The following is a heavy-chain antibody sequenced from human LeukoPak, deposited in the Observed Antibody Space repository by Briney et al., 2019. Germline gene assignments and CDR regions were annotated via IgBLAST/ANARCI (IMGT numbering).Heavy chain of an antibody. J-gene: IGHJ4*02. Sequence: PSETLSLTCAVYGGSFSGYYWSWIRQPPGKGLECIGEINHSGSTNYNPSLKSRVTISVDTSKNQFSLKLSSVTAADTAVYYCAITSLSWLQFVHYFDYWGQGTLVTVSS. CDR3: AITSLSWLQFVHYFDY. D-gene: IGHD5-24*01. CDR2: INHSGST. CDR1: GGSFSGYY. V-gene: IGHV4-34*01.